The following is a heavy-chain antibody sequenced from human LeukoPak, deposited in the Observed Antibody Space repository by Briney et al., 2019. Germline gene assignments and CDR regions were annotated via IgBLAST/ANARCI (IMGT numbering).Heavy chain of an antibody. V-gene: IGHV3-23*01. CDR1: GFTFSTYA. CDR3: AKDGGYIAAAGTLDY. CDR2: ISGSDDGT. Sequence: GGSLRLSCAASGFTFSTYAMSWVRQIPGKGLEWVSAISGSDDGTYYADSVKGRFTISRDNSKNTLYLQMNSLRAEDTAVYYCAKDGGYIAAAGTLDYWGQGTLVTVSS. J-gene: IGHJ4*02. D-gene: IGHD6-13*01.